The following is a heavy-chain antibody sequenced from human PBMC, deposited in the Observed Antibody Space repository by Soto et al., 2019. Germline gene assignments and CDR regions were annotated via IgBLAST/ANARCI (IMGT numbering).Heavy chain of an antibody. CDR1: GLTFSSYW. J-gene: IGHJ4*02. V-gene: IGHV3-74*01. CDR3: ARAPYSSGWWGFHY. CDR2: ISTDGSVT. D-gene: IGHD6-19*01. Sequence: EVQLVESGGGLVQPGGSLRLSCAASGLTFSSYWMHWVRQAPGKGLVWVSRISTDGSVTTYADSVKGRFTISRDNAKNTLYLQMNSLRTEDTAVYYCARAPYSSGWWGFHYWGQGTLVTVSS.